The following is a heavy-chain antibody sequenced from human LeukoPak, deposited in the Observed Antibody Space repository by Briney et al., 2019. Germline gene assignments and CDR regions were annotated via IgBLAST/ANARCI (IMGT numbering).Heavy chain of an antibody. V-gene: IGHV3-30*18. J-gene: IGHJ4*02. Sequence: LTGGSLRLSCAASGFTFSNYDMHWVRQAPGKGLEWVAVISYDGSNKYYADSVKGRFTISRDNSKNTVYLRMNSLRAEDTAVYYCAKDREGTTFDNWGQGTLVTVSS. CDR2: ISYDGSNK. CDR1: GFTFSNYD. CDR3: AKDREGTTFDN. D-gene: IGHD1-7*01.